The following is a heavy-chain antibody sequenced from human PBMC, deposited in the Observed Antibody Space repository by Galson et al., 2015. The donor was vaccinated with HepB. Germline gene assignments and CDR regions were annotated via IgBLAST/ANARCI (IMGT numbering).Heavy chain of an antibody. J-gene: IGHJ4*02. CDR3: AREGEGVWGSYRSVDY. CDR1: GFTFSSYS. D-gene: IGHD3-16*02. V-gene: IGHV3-21*01. Sequence: SLRLSCAASGFTFSSYSMNWVRQAPGKGLEWVSSISSSSSYIYYADSVKGRFTISRDNAKNSLYLQMNSLRAEDTAVYYCAREGEGVWGSYRSVDYWGQGTLVTVSS. CDR2: ISSSSSYI.